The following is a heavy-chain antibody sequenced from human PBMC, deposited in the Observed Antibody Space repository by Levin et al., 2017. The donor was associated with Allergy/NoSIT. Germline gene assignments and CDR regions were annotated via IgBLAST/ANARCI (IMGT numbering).Heavy chain of an antibody. CDR3: EASSMTQTYPIKYFPH. D-gene: IGHD6-13*01. CDR2: ISYDGSDK. V-gene: IGHV3-30*04. Sequence: KGLVWVSLISYDGSDKYYADSVKGRFTISRDNSKSTVYLQMNNLIAEDTAVYYCEASSMTQTYPIKYFPHWGQGTQDTVSS. J-gene: IGHJ1*01.